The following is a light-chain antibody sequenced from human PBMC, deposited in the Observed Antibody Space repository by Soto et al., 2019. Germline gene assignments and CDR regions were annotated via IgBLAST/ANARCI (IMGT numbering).Light chain of an antibody. Sequence: DIQMTQSPSSLSASVGDRVTITCQASHDISNYLNWYQQKPGQAPKLLIYDASNLETGVPSRFSGSGSGTDFTFTISSLQPEDFATYYCQQSFSTPLTFGGGTKVEIK. CDR1: HDISNY. CDR3: QQSFSTPLT. V-gene: IGKV1-33*01. CDR2: DAS. J-gene: IGKJ4*01.